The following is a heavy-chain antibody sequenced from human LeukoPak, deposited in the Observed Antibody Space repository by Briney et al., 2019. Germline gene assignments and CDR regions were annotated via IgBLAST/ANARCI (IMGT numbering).Heavy chain of an antibody. Sequence: APGKVSGYASGYTFTSYGISSGRQAPGQGLEWMGGISAYNGKTNYAQKHQGRATMTTDTSTSTAYMELRNLRSDGTAVYYCAREKYSSSSIWFVPWGQGTLVTVSS. CDR3: AREKYSSSSIWFVP. J-gene: IGHJ5*02. D-gene: IGHD6-6*01. CDR2: ISAYNGKT. CDR1: GYTFTSYG. V-gene: IGHV1-18*01.